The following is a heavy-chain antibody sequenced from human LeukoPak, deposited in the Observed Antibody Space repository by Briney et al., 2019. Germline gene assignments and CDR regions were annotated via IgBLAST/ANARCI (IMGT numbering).Heavy chain of an antibody. D-gene: IGHD1-26*01. J-gene: IGHJ4*02. CDR2: IKQDGSEK. CDR1: GFTFRDYW. Sequence: PGGSLRLSCAASGFTFRDYWMNWVRQAPGKGLEWEASIKQDGSEKYYVDSVKGRFTISRDNAKNSLYLQMNSLRAEDTAVYYCARDGTSIVGSLDYWGQGTLVTVSS. CDR3: ARDGTSIVGSLDY. V-gene: IGHV3-7*05.